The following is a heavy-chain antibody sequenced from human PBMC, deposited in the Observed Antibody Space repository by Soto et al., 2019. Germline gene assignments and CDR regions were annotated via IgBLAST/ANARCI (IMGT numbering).Heavy chain of an antibody. V-gene: IGHV3-30-3*01. CDR3: AILPGDTSMDNWFDP. J-gene: IGHJ5*02. Sequence: QVELVESGGGVVQPGRSLRLSCAASGFTFSSYAIHWVRQAPGKGLEWVAVISYDGSNKYYADSVKGRFTISRDNSKNTLYLQMNSLRPEDTAVYYCAILPGDTSMDNWFDPWGQGTLVTVSS. CDR2: ISYDGSNK. CDR1: GFTFSSYA. D-gene: IGHD5-18*01.